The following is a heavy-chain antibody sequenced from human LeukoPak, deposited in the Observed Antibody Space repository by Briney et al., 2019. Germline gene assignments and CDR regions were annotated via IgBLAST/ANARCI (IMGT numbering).Heavy chain of an antibody. CDR3: ARLWGYCSSTSCLYFDY. Sequence: GESLKISCKGSGXXFTXYXXXXVGXXXGXXXXXMXXIYXGDSDXRYSPSFQGQVTISADKSISTAYLQWGSLKASDTAMYYCARLWGYCSSTSCLYFDYWGQGTLVTVSS. J-gene: IGHJ4*02. V-gene: IGHV5-51*01. CDR2: IYXGDSDX. CDR1: GXXFTXYX. D-gene: IGHD2-2*01.